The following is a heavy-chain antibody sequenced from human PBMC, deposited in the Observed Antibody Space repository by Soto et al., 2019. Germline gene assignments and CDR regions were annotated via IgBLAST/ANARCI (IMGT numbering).Heavy chain of an antibody. CDR3: ARKGGEYSSSGGRGYYMDV. D-gene: IGHD6-6*01. Sequence: SETLYLTCAGYVGSFIGYYWRWIRQHQGKGLEWNGEINHSGSTNYNPSLKSRVTISVDTSKNQFSLKLSSVTAADTAVYYCARKGGEYSSSGGRGYYMDVWGKGTTVTVS. CDR1: VGSFIGYY. J-gene: IGHJ6*03. CDR2: INHSGST. V-gene: IGHV4-34*01.